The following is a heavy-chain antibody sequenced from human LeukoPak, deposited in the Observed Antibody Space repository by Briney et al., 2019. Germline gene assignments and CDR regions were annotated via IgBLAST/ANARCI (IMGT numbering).Heavy chain of an antibody. Sequence: GGSLRLSCASSGTIFNHYWMSWVRQVPGKGLEWVANIKEDGSEKNYVDSVRGRFTISRDNARSSLYLQMNSLRAEDTAVYYCARRGWQFDSWGQGTLVTVSS. V-gene: IGHV3-7*01. J-gene: IGHJ4*02. CDR1: GTIFNHYW. CDR2: IKEDGSEK. CDR3: ARRGWQFDS. D-gene: IGHD2-15*01.